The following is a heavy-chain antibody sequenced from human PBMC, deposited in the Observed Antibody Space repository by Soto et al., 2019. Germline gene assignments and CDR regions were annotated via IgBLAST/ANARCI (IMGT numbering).Heavy chain of an antibody. CDR2: IMPVFATP. V-gene: IGHV1-69*12. CDR3: ARDKDRQQLGGNYYYILDV. D-gene: IGHD3-3*02. J-gene: IGHJ6*02. Sequence: QVQLMQSGAEVKKPGSSVKVSCKASGGTFSTSAISWVRQAPGEGLEWVGGIMPVFATPDYAQKFQGRVTIHADESTTIAYLELTSLTTDDTAVYYCARDKDRQQLGGNYYYILDVWGQGTAITVSS. CDR1: GGTFSTSA.